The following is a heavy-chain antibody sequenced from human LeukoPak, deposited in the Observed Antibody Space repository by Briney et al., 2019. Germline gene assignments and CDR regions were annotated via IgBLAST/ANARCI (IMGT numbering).Heavy chain of an antibody. CDR2: MFYSGNT. D-gene: IGHD6-13*01. CDR3: ARSGKGIAAAGFFDY. CDR1: GGSISTRSYY. J-gene: IGHJ4*02. Sequence: SETLSLTCIVSGGSISTRSYYWGWIRQPPGQGPEWIGSMFYSGNTYYNPSLRTRVTISVDTSKNQFSLKLSSVTAADTAVYYCARSGKGIAAAGFFDYWGQGTLVTVSS. V-gene: IGHV4-39*01.